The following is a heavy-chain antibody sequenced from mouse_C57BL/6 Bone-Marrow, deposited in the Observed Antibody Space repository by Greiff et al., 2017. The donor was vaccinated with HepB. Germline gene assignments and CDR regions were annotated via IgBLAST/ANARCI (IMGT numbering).Heavy chain of an antibody. D-gene: IGHD2-12*01. CDR1: GFTFSDYY. J-gene: IGHJ4*01. CDR2: ISNGGGST. V-gene: IGHV5-12*01. CDR3: ARHVRYFYAMDY. Sequence: EVHLVESGGGLVQPGGSLKLSCAASGFTFSDYYMYWVRQTPEKRLEWVAYISNGGGSTYYPDTVKGRFTISRDNAKNTLYLQMSRLKSEDTAMYYCARHVRYFYAMDYWGQGTSVTVSS.